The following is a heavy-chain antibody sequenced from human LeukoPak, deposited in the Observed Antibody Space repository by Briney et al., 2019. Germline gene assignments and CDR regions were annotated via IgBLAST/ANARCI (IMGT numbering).Heavy chain of an antibody. J-gene: IGHJ3*02. CDR3: ARVQNYYGSGTYYKAFDI. V-gene: IGHV3-23*01. Sequence: GGSLRLSCAASGFTFSNYAMNWVRQAPGKGLEWVSGVSGGGDSTKYADSVRGRFTISRDNSKNTLYLQMNSLRAEDTAVYYCARVQNYYGSGTYYKAFDIWGQGTMVTVSS. D-gene: IGHD3-10*01. CDR1: GFTFSNYA. CDR2: VSGGGDST.